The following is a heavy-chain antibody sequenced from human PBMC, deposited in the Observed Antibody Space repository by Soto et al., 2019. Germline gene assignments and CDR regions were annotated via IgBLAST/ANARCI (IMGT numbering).Heavy chain of an antibody. D-gene: IGHD3-10*01. V-gene: IGHV3-21*01. J-gene: IGHJ4*02. Sequence: PGVSLRLSCSASRFTFSSNSINWVHQAPWKGLDWVSSISSSSSYIYYADSVKGRCTISRDNAKNSLYLQMNSLRAEDTAVYYCARDYSGLLWFGELPRPVDYWGQGTLVTVS. CDR2: ISSSSSYI. CDR3: ARDYSGLLWFGELPRPVDY. CDR1: RFTFSSNS.